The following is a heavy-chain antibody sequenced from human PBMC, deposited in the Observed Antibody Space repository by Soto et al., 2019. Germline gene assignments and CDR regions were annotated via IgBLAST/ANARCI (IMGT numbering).Heavy chain of an antibody. V-gene: IGHV3-11*01. CDR3: TRDRPLGELSYTWDFDL. J-gene: IGHJ2*01. Sequence: QVQLVDSGGGLVKPGGSLRLSCAASGFTFSDYYMSWIRQAPGKGLQWISYISDSGNIKYYADSVRGRFTISRDNAKNSLYLQMNSLRAEDTAVYYCTRDRPLGELSYTWDFDLWGRGTLVTVSS. D-gene: IGHD3-16*02. CDR2: ISDSGNIK. CDR1: GFTFSDYY.